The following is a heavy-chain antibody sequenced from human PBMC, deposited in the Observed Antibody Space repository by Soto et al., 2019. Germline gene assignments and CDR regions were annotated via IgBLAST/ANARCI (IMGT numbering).Heavy chain of an antibody. V-gene: IGHV1-58*02. CDR3: AAGDVPGELTTFDY. CDR2: IVVGSGNT. J-gene: IGHJ4*02. CDR1: GFTFISSA. D-gene: IGHD1-26*01. Sequence: QMQLVQSGPEVKKPGTSVKVSCKASGFTFISSAMQWVRQARGQRLEWIGWIVVGSGNTNYAQKFQERVTITRDMSTSTAYMELSSLRSEDTAVYYCAAGDVPGELTTFDYWGQGTLVTVSS.